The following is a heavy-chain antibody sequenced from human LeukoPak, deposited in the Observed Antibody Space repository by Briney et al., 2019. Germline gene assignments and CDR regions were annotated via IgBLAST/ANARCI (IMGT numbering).Heavy chain of an antibody. J-gene: IGHJ5*02. CDR1: GGSIYSSNSY. CDR3: ARDAKRFYAANWFDP. CDR2: IFYGGST. D-gene: IGHD2/OR15-2a*01. Sequence: SGTLSLTCTVSGGSIYSSNSYWAWIRQSPGQGLEWIGSIFYGGSTFYNPSLKRRATISVDTSKNQFSLNLTSVTAADTAVYYCARDAKRFYAANWFDPWGQGTPVTVSS. V-gene: IGHV4-39*07.